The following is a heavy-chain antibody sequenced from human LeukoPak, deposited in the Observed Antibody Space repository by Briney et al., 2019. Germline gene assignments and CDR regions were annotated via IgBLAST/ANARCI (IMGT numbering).Heavy chain of an antibody. CDR2: ISGSGGST. V-gene: IGHV3-23*01. CDR1: GFPFTIYA. Sequence: GGSLKLSCAASGFPFTIYAMNWVRPAPGKGREWVSAISGSGGSTYYADSGKGRVTISRNNSKNTLYLQMHSLRAEDTAVYYCAKNPARSPGDYFDYWGQGTLVTVSS. J-gene: IGHJ4*02. CDR3: AKNPARSPGDYFDY.